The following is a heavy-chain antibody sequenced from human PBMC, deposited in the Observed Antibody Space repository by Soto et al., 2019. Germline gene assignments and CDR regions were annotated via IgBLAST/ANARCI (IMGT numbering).Heavy chain of an antibody. J-gene: IGHJ5*02. CDR2: IYHSGST. D-gene: IGHD2-21*02. CDR1: GGSISSGGYS. V-gene: IGHV4-30-2*01. Sequence: QLQLQESGSGLVKPSQTLSLTCAVSGGSISSGGYSWSWIRQPPGQGLEWIGYIYHSGSTSYNPSLKSQVTMSVDRFNNQFSLRLSSVTAADTAVYYCARVAYGGGDCYRGFDPWGQGTLVTVSS. CDR3: ARVAYGGGDCYRGFDP.